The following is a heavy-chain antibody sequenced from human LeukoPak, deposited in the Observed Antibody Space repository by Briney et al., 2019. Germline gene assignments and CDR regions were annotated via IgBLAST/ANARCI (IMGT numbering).Heavy chain of an antibody. CDR1: GYTLTELS. V-gene: IGHV1-24*01. Sequence: ASVKVSCKVSGYTLTELSMHWVRQAPGKGLEWMGGFDPEDGETIYAQKFQGRVTMTEDTSTDTAYMELSSLRSEDTAVYHCATDSSRAQNWFDPWGQGTLVTVSS. CDR2: FDPEDGET. J-gene: IGHJ5*02. D-gene: IGHD6-13*01. CDR3: ATDSSRAQNWFDP.